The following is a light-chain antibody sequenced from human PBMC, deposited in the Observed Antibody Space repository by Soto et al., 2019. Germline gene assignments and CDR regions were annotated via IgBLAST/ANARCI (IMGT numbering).Light chain of an antibody. CDR3: QQYGSSPGT. J-gene: IGKJ1*01. CDR2: GAS. Sequence: NVFTQSPSPLSFFPWGRVPLPRKTSQSAPSSNLAWYQQKPGQAPRLLIYGASSRATGIPDRFSGSGSGTDFTLTISRLEPEDFAVYYCQQYGSSPGTFGQGTKVDIK. V-gene: IGKV3-20*01. CDR1: QSAPSSN.